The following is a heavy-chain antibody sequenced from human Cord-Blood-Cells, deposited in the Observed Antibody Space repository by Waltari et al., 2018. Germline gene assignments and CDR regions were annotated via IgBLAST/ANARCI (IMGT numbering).Heavy chain of an antibody. CDR3: ARDFWAVQSYYYYGMDV. Sequence: QVQLVESGGGVVQPGRSLRLSCAASGFTFSSYGMHWVRQAPGKGRGGVAVIWYDGSNKYYADSVKGRFTISRDNSKNTLYLQMNSLRAEDTAVYYCARDFWAVQSYYYYGMDVWGQGTTVTVSS. J-gene: IGHJ6*02. CDR2: IWYDGSNK. CDR1: GFTFSSYG. D-gene: IGHD3-3*01. V-gene: IGHV3-33*01.